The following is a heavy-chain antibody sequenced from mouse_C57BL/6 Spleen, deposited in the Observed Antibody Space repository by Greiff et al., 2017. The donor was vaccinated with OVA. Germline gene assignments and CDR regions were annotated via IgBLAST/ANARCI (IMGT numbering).Heavy chain of an antibody. J-gene: IGHJ4*01. CDR2: ISSGGDYI. V-gene: IGHV5-9-1*02. Sequence: EVKLVESGAGLVKPGGSLKLSCAASGFTFSSYAMSWVRQTPEKRLEWVAYISSGGDYIYYADTVKGRFTISSDNAKITLNLHMSNLKSEDTDMYYCTREARAMDYWGQGTSVTVSS. CDR1: GFTFSSYA. CDR3: TREARAMDY. D-gene: IGHD3-1*01.